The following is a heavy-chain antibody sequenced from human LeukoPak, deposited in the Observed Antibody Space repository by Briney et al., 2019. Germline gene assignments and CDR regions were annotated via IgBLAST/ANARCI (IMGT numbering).Heavy chain of an antibody. CDR3: XXXXXXXXGXV. V-gene: IGHV3-48*03. CDR2: ISSSGSTX. J-gene: IGHJ6*04. CDR1: GXTXXSYE. Sequence: GXTXXSYEMNWVRQAPXKXXEWVSYISSSGSTXYYADSVKGRFTISRXNDKXSLYLQMNSLRAEDTAVYYXXXXXXXXXGXVWGXGXXXXISS.